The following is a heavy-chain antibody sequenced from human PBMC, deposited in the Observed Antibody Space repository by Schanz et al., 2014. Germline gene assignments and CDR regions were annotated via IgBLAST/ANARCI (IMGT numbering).Heavy chain of an antibody. D-gene: IGHD6-13*01. CDR3: ARGPDSTSADVTRGRRRYYFDY. CDR1: SGSFSGYY. V-gene: IGHV4-34*01. J-gene: IGHJ4*02. CDR2: INHSGST. Sequence: QVQLQQWGAGLLKPSETLSLSCAVYSGSFSGYYWSWIRQPPGKGLEWIGEINHSGSTNYNPSLKSRVTISVAPAKNPFSMKRSSATAADTAVDYCARGPDSTSADVTRGRRRYYFDYWGQGTLVTVSS.